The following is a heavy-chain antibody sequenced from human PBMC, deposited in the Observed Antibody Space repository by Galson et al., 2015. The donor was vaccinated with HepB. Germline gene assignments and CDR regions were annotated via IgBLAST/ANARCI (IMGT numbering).Heavy chain of an antibody. J-gene: IGHJ6*03. V-gene: IGHV3-9*01. CDR1: GFTFGNFA. CDR2: ITYNSGST. CDR3: AKDGGAYYQYYTDV. Sequence: SLRLSCAASGFTFGNFAMHWVRQAPGKGLEWVSAITYNSGSTDYADSVKGRFTISRDNAKKSLYLQMDSLRPEDTALYYCAKDGGAYYQYYTDVRGRGTTVTVSS. D-gene: IGHD3-10*01.